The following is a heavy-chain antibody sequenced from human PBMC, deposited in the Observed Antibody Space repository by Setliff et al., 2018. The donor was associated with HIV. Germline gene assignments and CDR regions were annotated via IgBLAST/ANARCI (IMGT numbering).Heavy chain of an antibody. CDR3: ATVDGTRYLDY. J-gene: IGHJ4*02. Sequence: SETLSLTCAVSGYSIRSGYYWGWIRQSPGKGLEWLGTMFRTGTSYYNPSLTSRVTISQDPSKNQFSLELTSVTAADTAVYYCATVDGTRYLDYWGQGKLVTVS. V-gene: IGHV4-38-2*01. CDR1: GYSIRSGYY. D-gene: IGHD1-1*01. CDR2: MFRTGTS.